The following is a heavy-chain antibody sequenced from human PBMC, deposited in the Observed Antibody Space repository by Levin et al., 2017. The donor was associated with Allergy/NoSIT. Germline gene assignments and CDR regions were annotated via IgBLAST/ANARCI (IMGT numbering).Heavy chain of an antibody. CDR2: IYYSGST. Sequence: SETLSLTCTVSGGSISSGDYYWSWIRQPPGKGLEWIGYIYYSGSTYYNPSLKSRVTISVDTSKNQFSLKLSSVTAADTAVYYCAREPIAAAGIGYFDYWGQGTLVTVSS. J-gene: IGHJ4*02. D-gene: IGHD6-13*01. V-gene: IGHV4-30-4*01. CDR3: AREPIAAAGIGYFDY. CDR1: GGSISSGDYY.